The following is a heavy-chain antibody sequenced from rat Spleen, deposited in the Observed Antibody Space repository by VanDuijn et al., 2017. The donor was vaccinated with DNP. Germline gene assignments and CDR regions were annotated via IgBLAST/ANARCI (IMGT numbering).Heavy chain of an antibody. CDR1: GLTFTHYD. J-gene: IGHJ4*01. CDR2: ITTSGGGT. CDR3: GTETTRVPMDA. Sequence: EVQLVESGGGLVQPGRSLKLSCAASGLTFTHYDMVWVRQAPTKGLEWVATITTSGGGTYYRDSVKGRFTISRDYARSTLYLQMDSLRSEDTATYYCGTETTRVPMDAWGQGTSVTVSS. D-gene: IGHD1-4*01. V-gene: IGHV5-27*01.